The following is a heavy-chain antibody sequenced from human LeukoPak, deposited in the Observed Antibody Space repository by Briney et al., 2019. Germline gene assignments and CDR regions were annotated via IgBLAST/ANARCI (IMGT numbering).Heavy chain of an antibody. CDR2: ISSSSSYI. Sequence: GGSLRLSCAASGFTFSSYSMNWVRQAPGKGLEWVSSISSSSSYIYYADSVKGRFTISRDNAKNSLYLQMSSLRAEDTAVYYCARDLYYYDSSAHGGDYYYMDVWGKGTTVTVSS. V-gene: IGHV3-21*01. CDR3: ARDLYYYDSSAHGGDYYYMDV. CDR1: GFTFSSYS. J-gene: IGHJ6*03. D-gene: IGHD3-22*01.